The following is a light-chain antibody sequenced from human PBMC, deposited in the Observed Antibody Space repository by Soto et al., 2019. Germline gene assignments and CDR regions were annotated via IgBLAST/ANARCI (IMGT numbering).Light chain of an antibody. V-gene: IGKV1-8*01. J-gene: IGKJ2*01. CDR2: AAS. CDR3: QQYYTYPRT. CDR1: QGISSY. Sequence: AIRMTQSPSSFSASTGDRVTITCRASQGISSYLAWYQQKPGKAPKLLVYAASTLQYGVPSRFSGSGSGTDFTLTISCLQSEDFATYFCQQYYTYPRTFCQGTKLEIK.